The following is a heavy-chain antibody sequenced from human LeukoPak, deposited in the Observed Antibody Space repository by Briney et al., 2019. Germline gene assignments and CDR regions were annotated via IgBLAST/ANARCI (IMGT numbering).Heavy chain of an antibody. Sequence: SETLSLTCTVSGGSISSSSYYWGWIRQPPGKGLEWIGSIYYSGSTYYNPSLRSRVTISVDTSKNQFSLKLSSVTAADTAVYYCARGRGGSGSDDAFDIWGQGAMVTVSS. CDR1: GGSISSSSYY. CDR3: ARGRGGSGSDDAFDI. V-gene: IGHV4-39*07. CDR2: IYYSGST. J-gene: IGHJ3*02. D-gene: IGHD3-10*01.